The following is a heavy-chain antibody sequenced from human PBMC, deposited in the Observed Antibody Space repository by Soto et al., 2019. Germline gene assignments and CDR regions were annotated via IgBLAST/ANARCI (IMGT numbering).Heavy chain of an antibody. D-gene: IGHD1-26*01. CDR3: ARERGGAIIVGVTGTFDV. CDR1: GGTFSSYA. V-gene: IGHV1-69*13. Sequence: SVKVSCKASGGTFSSYAISWVRQAPGQGLEWMGGIIAIFGTANYAQKFQGRVTITADESTSTVYMELSSLRSDDTAVYYCARERGGAIIVGVTGTFDVWGQGTMVTVSS. CDR2: IIAIFGTA. J-gene: IGHJ3*01.